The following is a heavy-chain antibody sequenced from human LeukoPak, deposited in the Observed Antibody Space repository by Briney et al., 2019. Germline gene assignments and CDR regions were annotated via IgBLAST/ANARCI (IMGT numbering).Heavy chain of an antibody. CDR3: ARGREWGYCSSTSCYDLDY. CDR1: GYTFTSYG. CDR2: ISAYNGNT. V-gene: IGHV1-18*01. D-gene: IGHD2-2*01. Sequence: ASVKVSCKASGYTFTSYGISWVRQAPGQGLEWMGWISAYNGNTNYAQKLQGRVTMTTDTSTSTAYMELRSLRSDDTAVYYCARGREWGYCSSTSCYDLDYWGQGTLVTVSS. J-gene: IGHJ4*02.